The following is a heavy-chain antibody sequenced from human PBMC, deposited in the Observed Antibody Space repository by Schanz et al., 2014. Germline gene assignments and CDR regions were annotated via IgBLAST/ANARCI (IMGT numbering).Heavy chain of an antibody. CDR2: IDGEGGDT. Sequence: EVQLVESGGDLVQPGGSLRLSCAASGFTFRNNWMHWFRQGPGKGLSWVSRIDGEGGDTRYADSVKGRFTVFRDNARNMVFLQMNSLRVDDTGVYYCVRDERISSGVWFDPWGQGTLVTVSS. D-gene: IGHD6-19*01. V-gene: IGHV3-74*01. CDR3: VRDERISSGVWFDP. J-gene: IGHJ5*02. CDR1: GFTFRNNW.